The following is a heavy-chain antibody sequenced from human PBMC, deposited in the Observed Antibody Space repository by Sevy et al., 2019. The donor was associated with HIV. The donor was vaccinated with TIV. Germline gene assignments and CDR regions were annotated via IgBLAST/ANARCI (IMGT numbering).Heavy chain of an antibody. D-gene: IGHD3-22*01. CDR3: ARDRPTLNYHASSGYNYYFDS. CDR2: ITGDRSYM. CDR1: GFTFSSYN. V-gene: IGHV3-21*01. J-gene: IGHJ4*02. Sequence: GGSLRLSCAASGFTFSSYNMNWVRQAPGKGLEWISSITGDRSYMYDADSVKGRFTSSRDNAKNSLYLHMNGLRAEDTAVYYCARDRPTLNYHASSGYNYYFDSWGQGTLVTVSS.